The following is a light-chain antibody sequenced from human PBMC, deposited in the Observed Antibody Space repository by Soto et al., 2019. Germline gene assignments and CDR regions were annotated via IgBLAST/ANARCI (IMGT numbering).Light chain of an antibody. CDR3: QQSYSTPLT. Sequence: IQLTQSPSSLAAPLGDRGTITSRATQSISSYLNWYQQKPGKAPKLLIYAASSLQSGVPSRFSGSGSGTDFTLTISSLQPEDFATYYCQQSYSTPLTFGGGTKVDIK. CDR1: QSISSY. V-gene: IGKV1-39*01. J-gene: IGKJ4*01. CDR2: AAS.